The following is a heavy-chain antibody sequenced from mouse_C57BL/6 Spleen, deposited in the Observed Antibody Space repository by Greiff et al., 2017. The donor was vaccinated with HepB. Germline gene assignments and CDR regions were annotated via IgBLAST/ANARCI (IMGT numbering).Heavy chain of an antibody. CDR3: ARYEYDPFAY. D-gene: IGHD2-4*01. J-gene: IGHJ3*01. Sequence: QVQLQQSGAELVKPGASVKLSCKASGYTFTSYWMHWVKQRPGQGLEWIGMIHPNSGSTNYNEKFKSKATLTVDKSSSTAYMQLSSLTSEDSAVYYCARYEYDPFAYWGQGTLVTVSA. CDR1: GYTFTSYW. CDR2: IHPNSGST. V-gene: IGHV1-64*01.